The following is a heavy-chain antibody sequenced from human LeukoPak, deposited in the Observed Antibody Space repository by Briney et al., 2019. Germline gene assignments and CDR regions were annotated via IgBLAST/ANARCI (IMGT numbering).Heavy chain of an antibody. V-gene: IGHV3-23*01. CDR2: ISGSGGST. CDR1: GFTFSSYA. CDR3: ASYLGSDRDNYYFDY. Sequence: GGSLRLSCAASGFTFSSYAMSWVRQAPGKGLEWVSGISGSGGSTYYADSVKGRFTISRDNSKNTLYLQMNSLRAEDTAVYYCASYLGSDRDNYYFDYWGQGTLVTVSS. D-gene: IGHD1-20*01. J-gene: IGHJ4*02.